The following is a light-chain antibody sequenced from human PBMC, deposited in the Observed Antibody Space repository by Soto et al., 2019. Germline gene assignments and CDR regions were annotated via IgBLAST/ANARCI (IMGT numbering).Light chain of an antibody. CDR2: DVS. J-gene: IGLJ1*01. CDR3: SSYSSSSTPLYV. Sequence: QSALTQPASVSGSPGQSITISCTGTSSDVRGYNYVSWYQQHPGKAPKLMIYDVSNRPSGVSNRFSGSKSGNTASLTISGLQAEDEADYYCSSYSSSSTPLYVFGTGTKLTVL. V-gene: IGLV2-14*01. CDR1: SSDVRGYNY.